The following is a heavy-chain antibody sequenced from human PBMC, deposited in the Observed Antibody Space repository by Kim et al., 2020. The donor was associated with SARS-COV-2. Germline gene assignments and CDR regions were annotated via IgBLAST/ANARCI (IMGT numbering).Heavy chain of an antibody. D-gene: IGHD1-26*01. CDR3: ARLSGSSSRTPFSWFDP. V-gene: IGHV4-39*01. Sequence: SETLSLTCTVSGGSISSSSYYWGWIRQPPGKGLEWIGSIYYSGSTYYNPSLKSRVTISVDTSKNQFSLKLSSVTAADTAVYYCARLSGSSSRTPFSWFDPWGQGTLVTVSS. CDR1: GGSISSSSYY. J-gene: IGHJ5*02. CDR2: IYYSGST.